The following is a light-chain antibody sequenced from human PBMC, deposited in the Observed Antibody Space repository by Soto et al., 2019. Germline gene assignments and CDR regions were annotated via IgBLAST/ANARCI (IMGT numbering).Light chain of an antibody. Sequence: DIQMTPSPSTLSSSLGDRVTITCRASQSFSSWSAWYQQKPGKAPKLLISDASSLESGVTSWFSGSGSGTEFTLTLCSRQPDDFTTYYGQQYNSYSVTFGQGTKVEIK. J-gene: IGKJ1*01. CDR3: QQYNSYSVT. CDR2: DAS. CDR1: QSFSSW. V-gene: IGKV1-5*01.